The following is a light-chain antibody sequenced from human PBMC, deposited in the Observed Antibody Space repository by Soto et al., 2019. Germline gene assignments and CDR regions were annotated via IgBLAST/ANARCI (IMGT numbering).Light chain of an antibody. CDR3: QSYDSTLSARYV. J-gene: IGLJ1*01. Sequence: QSVLTQPPSASATPGQRVTISCSGSSSNIGSNNVEWYQHLPGTAPKLLIFGNINRPSGVPDRFSGSKSGTSASLAITGLQAEDEGDYYCQSYDSTLSARYVFGTGTRSPS. V-gene: IGLV1-40*01. CDR1: SSNIGSNN. CDR2: GNI.